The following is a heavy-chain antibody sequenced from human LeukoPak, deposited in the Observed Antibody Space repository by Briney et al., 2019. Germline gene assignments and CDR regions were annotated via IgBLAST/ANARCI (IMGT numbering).Heavy chain of an antibody. CDR2: IIPIFGTA. CDR3: ARDGNRGYSYGLGYYYGMDV. V-gene: IGHV1-69*13. CDR1: GGTFSSYA. J-gene: IGHJ6*02. Sequence: ASVKVSCKASGGTFSSYAISWVRQAPGQGLEWMGGIIPIFGTANYAQKSQGRVTITADESTSTAYMELSSLRSEDTAVYYCARDGNRGYSYGLGYYYGMDVWGQGTTVTVSS. D-gene: IGHD5-18*01.